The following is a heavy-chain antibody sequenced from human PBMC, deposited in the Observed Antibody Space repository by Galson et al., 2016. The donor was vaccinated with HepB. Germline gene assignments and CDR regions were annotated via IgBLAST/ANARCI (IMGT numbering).Heavy chain of an antibody. CDR2: LWSDGTNK. D-gene: IGHD6-6*01. CDR3: ATPHVASSSFDS. J-gene: IGHJ5*01. V-gene: IGHV3-33*01. CDR1: GFDFSNYA. Sequence: SLRLSCAASGFDFSNYAMHWVRQAPGKGLQWVAFLWSDGTNKYYTDSVKGRFTISRDNSKNTLYLQMNSLSAEDTAVYYCATPHVASSSFDSWGQGTLVTGSS.